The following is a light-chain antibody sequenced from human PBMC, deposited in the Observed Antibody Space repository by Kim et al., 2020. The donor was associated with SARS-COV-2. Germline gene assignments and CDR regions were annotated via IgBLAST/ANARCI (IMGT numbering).Light chain of an antibody. CDR2: DVS. CDR3: CSYAGSYTFEV. Sequence: QSVTISCTGTSSDVGGYTYVSWYQQHPGKAPKLMIYDVSKRPSGVPDRFSGSKSGNTASLTISGLQAEDEADYYCCSYAGSYTFEVFGGGTQLTVL. CDR1: SSDVGGYTY. V-gene: IGLV2-11*01. J-gene: IGLJ3*02.